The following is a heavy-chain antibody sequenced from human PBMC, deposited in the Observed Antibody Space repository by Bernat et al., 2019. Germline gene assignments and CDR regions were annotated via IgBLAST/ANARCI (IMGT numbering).Heavy chain of an antibody. D-gene: IGHD6-13*01. V-gene: IGHV3-30*18. CDR3: AERGSNSRYGEFDY. Sequence: QVQLVESGGGVVQPGRSLRLSCAASGFTFSSYGMHWVRQAPGKGLGWVAVISYDGSNKYYADSVKVRFTISRDNSKNTLYLRMNSLRAEDTAVYYCAERGSNSRYGEFDYWGQGTLVTVSS. CDR2: ISYDGSNK. J-gene: IGHJ4*02. CDR1: GFTFSSYG.